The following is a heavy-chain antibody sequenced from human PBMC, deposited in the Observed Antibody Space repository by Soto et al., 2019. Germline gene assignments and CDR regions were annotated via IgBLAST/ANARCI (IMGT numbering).Heavy chain of an antibody. CDR2: ISYDGSDK. Sequence: GGSLRLSCAASGFTFSSYAMHWVRQAPGKGLEWVALISYDGSDKDYADSVKGRFTISRDNSRNTLFLQMSSLRAEDTAVYYCAKEGSSRGGAIDISGQGTMVTVS. CDR1: GFTFSSYA. V-gene: IGHV3-30-3*01. CDR3: AKEGSSRGGAIDI. D-gene: IGHD6-13*01. J-gene: IGHJ3*02.